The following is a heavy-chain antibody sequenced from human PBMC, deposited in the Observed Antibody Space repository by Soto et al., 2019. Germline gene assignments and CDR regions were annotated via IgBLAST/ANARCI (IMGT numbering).Heavy chain of an antibody. J-gene: IGHJ5*02. CDR3: ATQSLCTGGHCWNWFDP. V-gene: IGHV4-4*09. Sequence: QVELQESGPGLVKPSETLSLTCTVSRVSMSDYFWSWIRQPPGKGLEWIGYIFHTGSTNYNPSLQSRVTISLDTSQKQFSLKLNSVTAADTAVYYCATQSLCTGGHCWNWFDPWGQGTLVTVSS. CDR2: IFHTGST. D-gene: IGHD2-8*02. CDR1: RVSMSDYF.